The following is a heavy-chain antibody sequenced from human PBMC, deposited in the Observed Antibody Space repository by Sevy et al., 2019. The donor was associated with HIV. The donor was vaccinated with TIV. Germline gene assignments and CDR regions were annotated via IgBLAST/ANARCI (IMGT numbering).Heavy chain of an antibody. CDR3: AEVTIDYDFWSGYYTIHYGMDV. CDR2: MNPNSGNT. Sequence: ASVKVSCKASGYTFTSYDINWVRQATGQGLEWMGWMNPNSGNTGYAQKFQGRVTMTRNTSISTAYMELSSLRSEDTAVYYCAEVTIDYDFWSGYYTIHYGMDVWGQGTTVTVSS. D-gene: IGHD3-3*01. J-gene: IGHJ6*02. V-gene: IGHV1-8*01. CDR1: GYTFTSYD.